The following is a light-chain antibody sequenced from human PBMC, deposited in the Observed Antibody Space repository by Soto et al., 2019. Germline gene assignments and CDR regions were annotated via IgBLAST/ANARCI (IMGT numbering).Light chain of an antibody. Sequence: QSVLTQPASVSGSPGQSITISCTGTSGDVGVYNFVSWYQQHPGKAPKLVIYEVNNRPSGVSSRFSGSKSANTASLTISGLQTEDEADYYCSSYTSSTTVVFGGGTKLTVL. CDR2: EVN. J-gene: IGLJ2*01. V-gene: IGLV2-14*01. CDR1: SGDVGVYNF. CDR3: SSYTSSTTVV.